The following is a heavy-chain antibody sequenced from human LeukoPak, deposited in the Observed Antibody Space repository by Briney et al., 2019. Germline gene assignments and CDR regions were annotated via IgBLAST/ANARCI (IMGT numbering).Heavy chain of an antibody. Sequence: SETLSLTCAVYGGSFSGYYWSWIRQPPGKGLGWIGEINHSGSTNYNPSLKSRVTISVDTSKNQFSLKLSSVTAADTAVYYCARGIVKWDYWGQGTLVTVSS. V-gene: IGHV4-34*01. D-gene: IGHD1-26*01. CDR2: INHSGST. CDR1: GGSFSGYY. CDR3: ARGIVKWDY. J-gene: IGHJ4*02.